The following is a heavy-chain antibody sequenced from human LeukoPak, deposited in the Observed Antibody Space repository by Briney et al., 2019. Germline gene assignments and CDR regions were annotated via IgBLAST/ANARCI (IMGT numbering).Heavy chain of an antibody. D-gene: IGHD1-26*01. Sequence: GASVKVSCKASGYTFTKYGITWVRQAPGQGLEWMGWISTYNGNTNYAQKLQGRVTMTTDTSTSTAYMELRSLISEDTAVYYCARREAGSRDYYYMDVWGKGTTVTVSS. CDR1: GYTFTKYG. CDR2: ISTYNGNT. J-gene: IGHJ6*03. V-gene: IGHV1-18*01. CDR3: ARREAGSRDYYYMDV.